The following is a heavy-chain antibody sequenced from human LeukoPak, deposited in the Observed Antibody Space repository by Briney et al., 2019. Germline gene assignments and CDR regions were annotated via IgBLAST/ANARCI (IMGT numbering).Heavy chain of an antibody. D-gene: IGHD2/OR15-2a*01. CDR2: INTDGTTT. Sequence: PGGSLRLSCTASKVTFSNYWMHWVRQAPGKGLVWVSRINTDGTTTNYADSVRGRFTISRDNAKNTLYLQMNSLRAEDTALYYCATPGIRDQYDFDPWGQGTLVTVSS. CDR3: ATPGIRDQYDFDP. V-gene: IGHV3-74*01. CDR1: KVTFSNYW. J-gene: IGHJ5*02.